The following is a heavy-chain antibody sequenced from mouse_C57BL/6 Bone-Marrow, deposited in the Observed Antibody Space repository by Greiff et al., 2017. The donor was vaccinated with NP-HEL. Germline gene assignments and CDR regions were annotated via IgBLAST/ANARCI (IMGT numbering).Heavy chain of an antibody. CDR1: GYTFTSYW. J-gene: IGHJ4*01. D-gene: IGHD1-1*01. V-gene: IGHV1-53*01. CDR3: ARGDTTVVAPYAMDY. CDR2: INPSNGGT. Sequence: QVQLQQPGTELVKPGASVKLSCKASGYTFTSYWMHWVKQRPGQGLEWIGNINPSNGGTNYNEKFKSKATLTVDKSSSTAYMQISSLTSEDSAVYYCARGDTTVVAPYAMDYWGQGTSVTVSS.